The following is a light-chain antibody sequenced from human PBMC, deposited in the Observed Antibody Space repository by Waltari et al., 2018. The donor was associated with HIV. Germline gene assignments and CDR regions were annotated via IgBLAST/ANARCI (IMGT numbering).Light chain of an antibody. CDR2: EVS. Sequence: QSALTQPASVSGSPGQSLPISCTGTSSDVGGYNYVSWYQQHPGKAPKLMIYEVSNRPSGVSNRFSGSKSGNTASLTISGLQAEDEADYYCSSYTSSSTPLVFGGGTKLTVL. CDR1: SSDVGGYNY. V-gene: IGLV2-14*01. J-gene: IGLJ3*02. CDR3: SSYTSSSTPLV.